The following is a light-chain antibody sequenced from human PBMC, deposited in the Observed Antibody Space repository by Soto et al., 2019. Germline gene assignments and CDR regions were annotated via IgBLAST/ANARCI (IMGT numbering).Light chain of an antibody. J-gene: IGKJ2*01. Sequence: DIPMTQSPSTLSASVGDRVTITCRARQSISSWLAWYQQKPGKAPKLLIYDASSLESGVPSRFSGSGSGTEFTLTIRSLQPDDFATYYCQQYNSYSYTFGQGTKLDIK. CDR1: QSISSW. CDR3: QQYNSYSYT. V-gene: IGKV1-5*01. CDR2: DAS.